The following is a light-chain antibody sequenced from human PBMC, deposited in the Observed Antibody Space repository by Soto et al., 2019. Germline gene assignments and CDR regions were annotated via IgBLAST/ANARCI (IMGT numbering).Light chain of an antibody. J-gene: IGKJ5*01. Sequence: ERVMTQSPVTLSVSPGERATLSCRASQSVSSNLAWYQQKPGQAPRLLIYGASTRATGVPARFSGSGSGTDFTLTISRLEPEDFAVYYCQQYGSSPQDTFGQGTRLEIK. V-gene: IGKV3-20*01. CDR2: GAS. CDR3: QQYGSSPQDT. CDR1: QSVSSN.